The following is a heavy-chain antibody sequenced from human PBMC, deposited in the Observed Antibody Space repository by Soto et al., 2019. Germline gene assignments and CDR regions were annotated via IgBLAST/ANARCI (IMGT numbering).Heavy chain of an antibody. D-gene: IGHD4-4*01. V-gene: IGHV3-30*02. CDR3: AKGHRLTVTTSADY. CDR2: IWDDGSEK. Sequence: VGSLRLSCAASGFSFGDYDMNWVRQGPGKGLEWVAVIWDDGSEKYYADSVKGRFTISRDNSKNTLYLQMNSLRAEDTAVYYCAKGHRLTVTTSADYWGQGTLVTVSS. CDR1: GFSFGDYD. J-gene: IGHJ4*02.